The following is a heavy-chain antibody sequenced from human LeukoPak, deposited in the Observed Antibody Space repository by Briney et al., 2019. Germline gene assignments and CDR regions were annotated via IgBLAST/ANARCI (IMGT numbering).Heavy chain of an antibody. CDR1: GGSFSGYY. CDR2: INHSGST. V-gene: IGHV4-34*01. D-gene: IGHD3-10*01. J-gene: IGHJ5*02. Sequence: SETLSLTCAVYGGSFSGYYWSWIRQPPGKGLEWIGEINHSGSTNYNPSLKSRVTISVDTSKNQFSLKLSSVTAADTAVYYCARDYPYYYGSGNYNWFDPWGQGTLVTVSS. CDR3: ARDYPYYYGSGNYNWFDP.